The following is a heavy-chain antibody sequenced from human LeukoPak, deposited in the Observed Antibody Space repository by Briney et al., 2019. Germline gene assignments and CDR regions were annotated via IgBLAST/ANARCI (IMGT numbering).Heavy chain of an antibody. J-gene: IGHJ4*02. D-gene: IGHD1-26*01. Sequence: GGSLRLSCAASGFTFSDYSMNWVRQAPWMGLEWVSSISSRRTYISYADSVKGRFTISRDNAKNSLYLEMNSLRAEDTAVYYCVRDRSGSYPYYFDFWGQGTLVTASS. CDR1: GFTFSDYS. CDR3: VRDRSGSYPYYFDF. V-gene: IGHV3-21*01. CDR2: ISSRRTYI.